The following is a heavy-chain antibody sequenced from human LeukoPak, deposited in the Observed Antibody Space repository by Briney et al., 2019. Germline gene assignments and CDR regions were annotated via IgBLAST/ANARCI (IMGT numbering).Heavy chain of an antibody. Sequence: GRSLRLSCAASGFTFSNYAMHWVRQAPGKGLEWVAGLSYDGNNKYYADSVKGRFTISRDNSENTLYLQMNSLRAEDTAVYYCAKDVVPGAAYFDYWGQGTLVTVSS. CDR2: LSYDGNNK. J-gene: IGHJ4*02. CDR3: AKDVVPGAAYFDY. V-gene: IGHV3-30*18. D-gene: IGHD2-15*01. CDR1: GFTFSNYA.